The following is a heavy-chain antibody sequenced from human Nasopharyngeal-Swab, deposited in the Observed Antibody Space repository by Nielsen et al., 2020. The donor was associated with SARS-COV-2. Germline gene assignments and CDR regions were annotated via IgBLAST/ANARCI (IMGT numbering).Heavy chain of an antibody. V-gene: IGHV3-11*04. J-gene: IGHJ6*02. CDR1: GFTFSDYY. CDR2: ISSSGSTI. Sequence: GESLKISCAASGFTFSDYYMSWIRQAPGKGLEWVSYISSSGSTIYYADSVKGRFTISRDNAKNSLYLLINSLRVEDTAVYYCARDQYYDNSGYYYYGMDVWGQGTTVTVSS. D-gene: IGHD3-22*01. CDR3: ARDQYYDNSGYYYYGMDV.